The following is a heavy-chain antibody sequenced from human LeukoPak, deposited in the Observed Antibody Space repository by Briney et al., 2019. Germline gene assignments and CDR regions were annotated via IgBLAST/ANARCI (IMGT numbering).Heavy chain of an antibody. CDR3: AKESPGNYYSAYFDY. Sequence: PGGSLSLSCAASGFTFSSYGMHWVRQAPGKGLEWVAVISYDGSNKYYADSVKGRFTISRDNSRNTLWLQMNSLRAEDTAVYYCAKESPGNYYSAYFDYWGQGTLVTVSS. CDR1: GFTFSSYG. CDR2: ISYDGSNK. D-gene: IGHD1-26*01. V-gene: IGHV3-30*18. J-gene: IGHJ4*02.